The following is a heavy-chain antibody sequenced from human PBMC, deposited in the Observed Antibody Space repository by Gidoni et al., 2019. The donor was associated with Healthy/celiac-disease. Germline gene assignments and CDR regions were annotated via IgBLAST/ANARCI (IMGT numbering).Heavy chain of an antibody. J-gene: IGHJ6*02. CDR3: ARYCTNGVCYYGMDV. V-gene: IGHV3-21*01. Sequence: EVQLVESGGGLVKPGGSLRLSCAASGFTFSRYSMNWVRQAPGKGLEWVSSISSSSSYIYYADSVKGRFTISRDNAKNSLYLQMNSLRAEDTAVYYCARYCTNGVCYYGMDVWGQGTTVTVSS. D-gene: IGHD2-8*01. CDR2: ISSSSSYI. CDR1: GFTFSRYS.